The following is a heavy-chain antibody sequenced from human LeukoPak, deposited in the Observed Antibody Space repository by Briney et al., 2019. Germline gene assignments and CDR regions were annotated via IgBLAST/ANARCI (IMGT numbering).Heavy chain of an antibody. CDR2: IYTSGST. J-gene: IGHJ4*02. Sequence: SQTLSLTCTVSGGSISSGSYYWSWIRQPAGKGLEWIGRIYTSGSTNYNPSLKSRVTISVDMSKNQFSLKLSSVTAADTAVYYCARGPSSGWYGGFDYWGQGTLVTVSS. D-gene: IGHD6-19*01. CDR1: GGSISSGSYY. V-gene: IGHV4-61*02. CDR3: ARGPSSGWYGGFDY.